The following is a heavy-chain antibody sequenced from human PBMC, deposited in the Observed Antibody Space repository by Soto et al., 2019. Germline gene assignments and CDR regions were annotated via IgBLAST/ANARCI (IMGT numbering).Heavy chain of an antibody. CDR1: GYTFTSYD. D-gene: IGHD1-26*01. Sequence: ASVKVSCKASGYTFTSYDINWVRQASGQGLERMGWMNPNTGKTGYAQKFQGRVTMTRDMFITTVYMELNNLSPDDTAVYYCGRGRSGQIVVFYWGQGTPVTVSS. CDR2: MNPNTGKT. J-gene: IGHJ4*02. CDR3: GRGRSGQIVVFY. V-gene: IGHV1-8*01.